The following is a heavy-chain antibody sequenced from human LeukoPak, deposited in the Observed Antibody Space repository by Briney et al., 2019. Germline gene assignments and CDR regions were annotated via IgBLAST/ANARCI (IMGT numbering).Heavy chain of an antibody. J-gene: IGHJ3*02. V-gene: IGHV3-21*04. Sequence: PGGSLRLSCAASGFTFSSYSMNWVRQAPGKGLEWVSSISSSSSYIYYADSVKGRFTISRDNSKNSLYLQMNSLRTEDTALYYCAKDTDEYSSSSGAFDIWGQGTMVTVSS. CDR2: ISSSSSYI. D-gene: IGHD6-6*01. CDR3: AKDTDEYSSSSGAFDI. CDR1: GFTFSSYS.